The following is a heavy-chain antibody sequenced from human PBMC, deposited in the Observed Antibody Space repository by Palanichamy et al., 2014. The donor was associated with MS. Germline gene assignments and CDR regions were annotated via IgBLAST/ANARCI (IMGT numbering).Heavy chain of an antibody. CDR2: IYYTGST. CDR3: ATFDCTSGTCFLDP. J-gene: IGHJ5*02. Sequence: QLQLQESGPGLVKPSETLSLTCTVSGGSISSSGHHWAWIRQPPGKGLEWIGHIYYTGSTHYNPSLKSRVTISVDTSKNQFSLKLSSLTAADTALYYCATFDCTSGTCFLDPRGQGTLDTVSS. V-gene: IGHV4-39*01. D-gene: IGHD2-8*01. CDR1: GGSISSSGHH.